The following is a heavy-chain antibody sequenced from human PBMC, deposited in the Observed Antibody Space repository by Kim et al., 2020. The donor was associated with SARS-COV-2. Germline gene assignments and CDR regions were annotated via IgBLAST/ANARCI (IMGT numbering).Heavy chain of an antibody. J-gene: IGHJ4*02. CDR2: INIDGSST. V-gene: IGHV3-74*01. Sequence: GGSLRLSCAASGFTFSKYWMDWVRQAPGKGLVWVSRINIDGSSTSYADSVKGRFTISRDNAKNTLYIQMNSLRAEDTAVYYCAREGMIPSPGGYFDYGGQGTLVTVSS. D-gene: IGHD3-22*01. CDR1: GFTFSKYW. CDR3: AREGMIPSPGGYFDY.